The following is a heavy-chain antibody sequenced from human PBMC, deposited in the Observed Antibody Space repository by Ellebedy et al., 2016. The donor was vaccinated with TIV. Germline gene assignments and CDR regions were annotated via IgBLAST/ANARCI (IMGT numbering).Heavy chain of an antibody. Sequence: SETLSLTCAVYGGSFSGYSWNWIRQPPGKGLEWIGEITHRGSTSYYPSLMSRVTISIDPSNHQFSLGLTSVTAADTAVYYCARGNYQDVDLDHWYFDLWGRGTLVTVSS. V-gene: IGHV4-34*01. CDR3: ARGNYQDVDLDHWYFDL. J-gene: IGHJ2*01. CDR2: ITHRGST. D-gene: IGHD4-11*01. CDR1: GGSFSGYS.